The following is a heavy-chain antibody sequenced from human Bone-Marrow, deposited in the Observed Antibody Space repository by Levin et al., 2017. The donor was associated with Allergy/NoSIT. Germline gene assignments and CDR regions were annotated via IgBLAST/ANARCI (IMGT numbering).Heavy chain of an antibody. V-gene: IGHV4-61*01. J-gene: IGHJ6*02. CDR2: INYSGVS. D-gene: IGHD6-19*01. Sequence: SETLSLTCSVSGGSVSSGTYYWSWIRRPPGKGLEWIGYINYSGVSKYNPSLKSCVTISVDTSKNEFSLRVTSVTAADTSVYYCARNRSRVSGGNDYYYGMDVLGQGTTVTVSS. CDR1: GGSVSSGTYY. CDR3: ARNRSRVSGGNDYYYGMDV.